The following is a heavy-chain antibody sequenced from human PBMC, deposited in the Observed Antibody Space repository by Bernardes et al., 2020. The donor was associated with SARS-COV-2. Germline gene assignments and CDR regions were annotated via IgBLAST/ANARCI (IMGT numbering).Heavy chain of an antibody. CDR1: GFTFSNYA. Sequence: GGSLRLSCAASGFTFSNYAISWVRQAPGKGLEWVSAISGSGGSTYYADSVKGRFTISRDNSKNTLYLQMNSLRAEDTATYYCVRDLAGGRGSWGQGTLVTVSS. CDR3: VRDLAGGRGS. J-gene: IGHJ4*02. V-gene: IGHV3-23*01. D-gene: IGHD2-15*01. CDR2: ISGSGGST.